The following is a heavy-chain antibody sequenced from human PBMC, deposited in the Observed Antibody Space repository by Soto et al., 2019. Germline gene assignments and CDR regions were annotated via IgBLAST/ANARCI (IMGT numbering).Heavy chain of an antibody. CDR3: ARVCRGGACYGAFDI. J-gene: IGHJ3*02. CDR2: ISSSSSYI. V-gene: IGHV3-21*01. CDR1: GFTFSSYS. Sequence: EVHLVESGGGLVKPGGSLRLSCASSGFTFSSYSMNWVRQAPGKGLEWVSCISSSSSYIYYADSAKGRFTISRDNAKNSLSRQMNSLRAEDTAVYYWARVCRGGACYGAFDIWGQGTMVTVSS. D-gene: IGHD2-8*02.